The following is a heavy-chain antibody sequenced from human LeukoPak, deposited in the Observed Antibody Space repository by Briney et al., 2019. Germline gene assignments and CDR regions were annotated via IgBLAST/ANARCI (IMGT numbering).Heavy chain of an antibody. Sequence: SETLSLTCTVSGYSISSGYYWGWIRQPPGKGLEWIGSIYHSGSTYYNPSLKSRDTISVDTSKNQFSLKLSSVTAADTAVYYCARAIWPIYANWFDPWGQGTLVTVSS. CDR1: GYSISSGYY. V-gene: IGHV4-38-2*02. D-gene: IGHD2/OR15-2a*01. CDR2: IYHSGST. CDR3: ARAIWPIYANWFDP. J-gene: IGHJ5*02.